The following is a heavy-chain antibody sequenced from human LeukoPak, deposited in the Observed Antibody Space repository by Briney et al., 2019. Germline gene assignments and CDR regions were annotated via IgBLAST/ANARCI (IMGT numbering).Heavy chain of an antibody. J-gene: IGHJ5*02. CDR1: GFTFSSYA. Sequence: PGRSLRLSCAASGFTFSSYAMHWVRQAPGKGLEWVAVISYDGSNKYYADSVKGRFTISRDNSKNTLYLQMNSLRAEDTAVYYCARDWISSSWYNWFDPWGQGTLVTVSS. D-gene: IGHD6-13*01. CDR3: ARDWISSSWYNWFDP. CDR2: ISYDGSNK. V-gene: IGHV3-30*04.